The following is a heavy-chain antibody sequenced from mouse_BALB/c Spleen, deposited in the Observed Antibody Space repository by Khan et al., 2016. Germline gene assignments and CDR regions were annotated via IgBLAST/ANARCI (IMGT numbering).Heavy chain of an antibody. CDR3: ARYRYFYGSSRYFDV. CDR2: INTYSGEE. V-gene: IGHV9-3-1*01. CDR1: GYTFTNYG. D-gene: IGHD1-1*01. Sequence: QIQLVQSGPELKKPGKTVKISCKASGYTFTNYGMNWVKQAPGKGLKWMGWINTYSGEETYADDFKGRFAFSLETSANTAYLQINNLKNEDTATYFCARYRYFYGSSRYFDVWAAGTTVTVSS. J-gene: IGHJ1*01.